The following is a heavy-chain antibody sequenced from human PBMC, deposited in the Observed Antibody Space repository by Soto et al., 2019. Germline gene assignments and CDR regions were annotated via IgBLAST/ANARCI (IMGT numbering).Heavy chain of an antibody. CDR1: GYTFTSYG. D-gene: IGHD4-17*01. J-gene: IGHJ6*03. V-gene: IGHV1-18*01. Sequence: QVQLVQSGAEVKKPGASVKVSCKASGYTFTSYGISWVRQAPGQGLEWMGWISAYNGNTNYAQKLQGRLTMTTDTSTSTAYMELRSLRSDDTAVYYCARALSDSRLVTTDYYYYMDVWGKGTTVTVSS. CDR2: ISAYNGNT. CDR3: ARALSDSRLVTTDYYYYMDV.